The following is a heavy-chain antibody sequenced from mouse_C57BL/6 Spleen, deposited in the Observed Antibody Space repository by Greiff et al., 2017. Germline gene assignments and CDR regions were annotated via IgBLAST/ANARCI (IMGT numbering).Heavy chain of an antibody. Sequence: EVQLQQSGAELVRPGASVKLSCTASGFNIKDYYMHWVKQRPGQGLEWIGRIDPEDGDTEYAPKFQGKATMTADTSSNTAYLQLSSLTSEDTAVYYCTTGRVGSFFDYWGQGTTLTVSS. D-gene: IGHD1-1*01. CDR1: GFNIKDYY. V-gene: IGHV14-1*01. J-gene: IGHJ2*01. CDR2: IDPEDGDT. CDR3: TTGRVGSFFDY.